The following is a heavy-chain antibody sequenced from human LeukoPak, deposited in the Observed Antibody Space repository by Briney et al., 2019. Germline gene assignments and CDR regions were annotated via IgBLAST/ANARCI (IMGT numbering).Heavy chain of an antibody. Sequence: ASVKVSCKASGINFNRFGVTWVRQAPGHGLEWMGWISAYNGNTNYAQKLQGRVTMTTDTSTSTAYMELRSLKSDDTAVYYCARDLARLEMATINLLGYWGQGTLVTVSS. CDR2: ISAYNGNT. CDR1: GINFNRFG. D-gene: IGHD5-24*01. V-gene: IGHV1-18*01. CDR3: ARDLARLEMATINLLGY. J-gene: IGHJ4*02.